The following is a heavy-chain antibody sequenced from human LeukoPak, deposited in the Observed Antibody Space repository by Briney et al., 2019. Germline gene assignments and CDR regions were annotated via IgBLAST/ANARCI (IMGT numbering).Heavy chain of an antibody. CDR3: ARGIDSPYCTSTSCPEGIDL. D-gene: IGHD2-2*01. Sequence: GALRLSWSGSWFTLRSHSMQLVRQAPGEGLEILSAFCTVWGITHYADSVKGRSTISRDNSKNTLSLQVGSLRPDDMAVYYCARGIDSPYCTSTSCPEGIDLWGQGTLVTVSS. J-gene: IGHJ4*02. CDR2: FCTVWGIT. V-gene: IGHV3-64*02. CDR1: WFTLRSHS.